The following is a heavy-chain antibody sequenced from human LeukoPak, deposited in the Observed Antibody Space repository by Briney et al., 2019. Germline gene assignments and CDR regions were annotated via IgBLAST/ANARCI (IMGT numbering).Heavy chain of an antibody. CDR1: GFTFSNLP. CDR3: GPTLGYNYYMDV. V-gene: IGHV3-23*01. Sequence: GGSLRLSCAASGFTFSNLPMSWVRQAPGKGLDWVSAISGPGGSTYYADSVKDRFTISRDNSKNTLNLQMNSLRAEDTAVYYCGPTLGYNYYMDVWGKGTTVTVSS. CDR2: ISGPGGST. J-gene: IGHJ6*03. D-gene: IGHD6-13*01.